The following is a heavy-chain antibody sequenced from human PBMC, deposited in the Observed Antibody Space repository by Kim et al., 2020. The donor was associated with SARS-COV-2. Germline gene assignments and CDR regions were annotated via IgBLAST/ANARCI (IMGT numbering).Heavy chain of an antibody. CDR1: GFIFSGSA. CDR2: IRSKANSYAT. V-gene: IGHV3-73*01. D-gene: IGHD1-1*01. Sequence: GSLRLSCAASGFIFSGSAMHWVRQASGKGLGWVGRIRSKANSYATAYAASVKGRFTISRDDSKTTTYLQMNSLKTEDTAVYYCTRVSGTTLAFWGAFY. J-gene: IGHJ3*02. CDR3: TRVSGTTLAFWGAFY.